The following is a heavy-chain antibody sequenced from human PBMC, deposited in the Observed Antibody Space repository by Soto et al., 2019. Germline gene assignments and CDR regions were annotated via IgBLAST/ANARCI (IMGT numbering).Heavy chain of an antibody. D-gene: IGHD3-22*01. J-gene: IGHJ6*02. V-gene: IGHV4-34*01. Sequence: QVQLQQWGAGLLKPSETLSLTCAVYGGSFSGYYWSWIRQPPGKGLEWIGEINHSGSTNYNPSLKSRVTISVDTSKNQFSLKLSSVTAADTAVYYCARDRYYYDSSGYQPGLWGKYYYYGMDVWGQGTTVTVSS. CDR1: GGSFSGYY. CDR2: INHSGST. CDR3: ARDRYYYDSSGYQPGLWGKYYYYGMDV.